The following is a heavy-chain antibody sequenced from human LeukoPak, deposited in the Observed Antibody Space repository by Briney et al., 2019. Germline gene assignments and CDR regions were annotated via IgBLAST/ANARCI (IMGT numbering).Heavy chain of an antibody. CDR1: GFTFDDYA. V-gene: IGHV3-9*01. J-gene: IGHJ6*02. CDR3: AKDMGSDYYGSGSYPDYYYGMDV. D-gene: IGHD3-10*01. CDR2: ISWNSGSI. Sequence: PGGSLRLSCAASGFTFDDYAMHWVRRAPGKGLEWVSGISWNSGSIGYADSVKGRFTISRDNAKNSLYLQMNSQRAEDTALYYCAKDMGSDYYGSGSYPDYYYGMDVWGQGTTVTVSS.